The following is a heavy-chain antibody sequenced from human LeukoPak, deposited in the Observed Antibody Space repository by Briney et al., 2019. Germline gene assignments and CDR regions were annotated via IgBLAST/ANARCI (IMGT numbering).Heavy chain of an antibody. CDR2: ISSSGSTI. J-gene: IGHJ6*03. CDR3: AREKVTTDNYYYMDV. V-gene: IGHV3-48*03. CDR1: GFTFSSYE. Sequence: GGSLRLSCAASGFTFSSYEMHWVRQAPGKGLEWVSYISSSGSTIYYADSVKGRFTISRDNAKNSLYLQMNSLRAEDTALYYCAREKVTTDNYYYMDVWGKGTTVTVSS. D-gene: IGHD4-11*01.